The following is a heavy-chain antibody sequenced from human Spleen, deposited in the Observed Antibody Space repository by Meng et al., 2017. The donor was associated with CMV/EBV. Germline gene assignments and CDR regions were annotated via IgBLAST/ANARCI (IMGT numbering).Heavy chain of an antibody. J-gene: IGHJ5*02. CDR3: ARDTLWWSVVPAAPKFDP. CDR1: GSFSGYY. D-gene: IGHD2-2*01. CDR2: INHSGST. Sequence: GSFSGYYWSWIRQPPGKGLEWIGEINHSGSTNYNPSLKSRVTISVDTSKNQFSLKLSSVTAADTAVYYCARDTLWWSVVPAAPKFDPWGQGTLVTVSS. V-gene: IGHV4-34*01.